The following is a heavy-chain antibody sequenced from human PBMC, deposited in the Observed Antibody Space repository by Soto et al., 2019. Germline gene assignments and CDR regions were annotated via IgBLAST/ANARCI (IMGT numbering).Heavy chain of an antibody. CDR3: ARDSSSSTHRYYYGMDV. CDR1: GGSINSGGYY. Sequence: QVQLQESGPGLVKPSQTLSLTCTVSGGSINSGGYYWSWISQHPGKGLEWIGYIYYSGTTYYNPSLKSRVSMSVDTSKNQFSLKLTSVTAADTAVYYCARDSSSSTHRYYYGMDVWGQGTTVTVSS. D-gene: IGHD6-6*01. J-gene: IGHJ6*02. CDR2: IYYSGTT. V-gene: IGHV4-31*03.